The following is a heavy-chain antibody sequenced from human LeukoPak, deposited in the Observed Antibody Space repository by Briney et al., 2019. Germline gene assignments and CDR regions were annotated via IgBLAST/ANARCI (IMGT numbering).Heavy chain of an antibody. CDR3: AKGYTSGWSGFSVFDY. Sequence: GGSLRLSCAASGLIFSNYAMSWVRQAPGKGLEWVSAISNSGGSRYYADSVKGRFTISGDNSKNTLYLQMNSLRAEDTAVYYCAKGYTSGWSGFSVFDYWGQGTLVTVSS. CDR2: ISNSGGSR. V-gene: IGHV3-23*01. CDR1: GLIFSNYA. D-gene: IGHD6-19*01. J-gene: IGHJ4*02.